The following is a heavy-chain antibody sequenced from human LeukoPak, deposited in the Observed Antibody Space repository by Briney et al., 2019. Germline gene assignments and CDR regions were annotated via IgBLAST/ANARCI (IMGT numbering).Heavy chain of an antibody. Sequence: SETLSLTCTVSGGSISSHYWSWIRQPPGKGLEWIGYIYYSGSTNYNPSLKSRVTISVDTSKNQFSLKLSSVTAADTAVYYCATSRYSSSWFDYWGQGTLVTVS. CDR2: IYYSGST. CDR1: GGSISSHY. J-gene: IGHJ4*02. V-gene: IGHV4-59*11. D-gene: IGHD6-13*01. CDR3: ATSRYSSSWFDY.